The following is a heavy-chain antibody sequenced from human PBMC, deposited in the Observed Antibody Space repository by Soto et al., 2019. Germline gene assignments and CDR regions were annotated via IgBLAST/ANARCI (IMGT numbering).Heavy chain of an antibody. CDR2: IDPSDSYT. Sequence: PGESLKISCKGSGYSFTSYWISWVRQMPGKGLEWMVRIDPSDSYTNYSPSFQGHVTTSADKSISTAYLQWSSPKASDTAMYYCARHPRDSSGYQRYYYYYYGMHVWGQGTTVTVSS. V-gene: IGHV5-10-1*01. CDR3: ARHPRDSSGYQRYYYYYYGMHV. D-gene: IGHD3-22*01. CDR1: GYSFTSYW. J-gene: IGHJ6*02.